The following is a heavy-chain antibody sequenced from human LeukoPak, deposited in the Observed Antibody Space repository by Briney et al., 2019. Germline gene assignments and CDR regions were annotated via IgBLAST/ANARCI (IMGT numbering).Heavy chain of an antibody. CDR2: ISYDGSNK. V-gene: IGHV3-30*03. D-gene: IGHD6-13*01. CDR1: GFTFSSYG. CDR3: ARVAAAGYFDY. J-gene: IGHJ4*02. Sequence: GGSLRLSCAASGFTFSSYGMHWVRQAPGKGLEWVAVISYDGSNKYYADSVKGRFTISRDNSKNTLYLQMNSLRAEDTAVYYCARVAAAGYFDYWGQGTLVTVSS.